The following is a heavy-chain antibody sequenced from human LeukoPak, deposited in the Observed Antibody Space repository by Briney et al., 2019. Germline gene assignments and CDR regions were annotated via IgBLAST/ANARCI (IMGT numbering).Heavy chain of an antibody. D-gene: IGHD1-26*01. V-gene: IGHV1-24*01. CDR1: GYTLTELS. CDR3: ATDRVTLYGGSYYEFGY. Sequence: ASVKVSRKVSGYTLTELSMHWVRLAPAKGMEWMGGFDPEDGETIYAQKFQGRVTMTEDTSTDTAYKELSSLRSEDTAVYYCATDRVTLYGGSYYEFGYWGQGTLVTVSS. J-gene: IGHJ4*02. CDR2: FDPEDGET.